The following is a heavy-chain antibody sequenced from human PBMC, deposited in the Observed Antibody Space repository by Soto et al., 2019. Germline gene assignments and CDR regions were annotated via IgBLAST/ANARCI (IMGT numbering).Heavy chain of an antibody. CDR1: GGSFSSYD. Sequence: QVQLQQWGAGLLKPSETLSLTCAVYGGSFSSYDWTWIRQPPGKGLEWIGEINHSGNAKYNPCLRSRVTVTVDTSKNQCALRLRSVTAADTAVYYYARSMVRGRNYLDSWGQGTLVTVSS. V-gene: IGHV4-34*01. J-gene: IGHJ4*02. D-gene: IGHD3-10*01. CDR3: ARSMVRGRNYLDS. CDR2: INHSGNA.